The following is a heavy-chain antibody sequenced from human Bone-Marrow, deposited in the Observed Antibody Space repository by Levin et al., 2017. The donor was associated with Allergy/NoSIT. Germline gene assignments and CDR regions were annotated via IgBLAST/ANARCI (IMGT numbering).Heavy chain of an antibody. Sequence: GGSLRLSCAASGFNFRIYGMNWVRQAPGKGLEWVSSISSSSSNIYYADPLKGRFTISRDNAKNSLYLQMKSLRAEDTAVYYCARDRTNGIFMNYGMDVWGQGTTVTVSS. CDR1: GFNFRIYG. D-gene: IGHD3-9*01. V-gene: IGHV3-21*04. J-gene: IGHJ6*02. CDR2: ISSSSSNI. CDR3: ARDRTNGIFMNYGMDV.